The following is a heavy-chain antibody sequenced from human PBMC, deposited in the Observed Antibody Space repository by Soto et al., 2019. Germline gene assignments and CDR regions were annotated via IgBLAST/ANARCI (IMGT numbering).Heavy chain of an antibody. CDR1: GFTFSSYW. CDR3: ARERRSSSDY. V-gene: IGHV3-7*01. CDR2: IKQDGSEK. Sequence: EVQLVESGGGLVQPGGSLRLYCAASGFTFSSYWMTWVRQAAGKGLEWVASIKQDGSEKYYVDSVKGRFTISRDNAKDSLYLQMNSLTAEDTAVYYCARERRSSSDYWGQGTLVTVSS. J-gene: IGHJ4*02. D-gene: IGHD6-19*01.